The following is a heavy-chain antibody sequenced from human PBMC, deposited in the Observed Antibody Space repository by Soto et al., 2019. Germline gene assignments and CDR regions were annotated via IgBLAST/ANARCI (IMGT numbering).Heavy chain of an antibody. Sequence: ASVKVSCKASGYTFTGYYIHWVRQAPGQGLEWMGWINPNSGGTNYAQKFQGWVTMTRDTSISTAYMELSRLRSADTAVYYCARDLGYCSNGVCYHTYYFDYWCQGTLVTVSS. J-gene: IGHJ4*02. CDR2: INPNSGGT. CDR1: GYTFTGYY. CDR3: ARDLGYCSNGVCYHTYYFDY. V-gene: IGHV1-2*04. D-gene: IGHD2-8*01.